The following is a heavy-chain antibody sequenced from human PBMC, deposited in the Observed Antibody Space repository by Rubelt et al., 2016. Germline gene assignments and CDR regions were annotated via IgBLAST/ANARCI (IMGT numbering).Heavy chain of an antibody. CDR3: ARVTAACSGGSCYSAREDY. D-gene: IGHD2-15*01. Sequence: ETLSLTCAVYGGSFSGYYWSWIRQPPGKGLEWIGEINHSGSTNYNPSLKSRVTISVDTSKNQFSLKLSSVTAADTAVYYCARVTAACSGGSCYSAREDYWGQGTLVTVSS. V-gene: IGHV4-34*01. CDR2: INHSGST. J-gene: IGHJ4*02. CDR1: GGSFSGYY.